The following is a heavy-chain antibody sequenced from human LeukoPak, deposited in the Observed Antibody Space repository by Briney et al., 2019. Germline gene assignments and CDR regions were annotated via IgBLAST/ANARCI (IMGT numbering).Heavy chain of an antibody. V-gene: IGHV4-59*01. J-gene: IGHJ4*02. CDR1: GGSISSYY. D-gene: IGHD3-3*01. CDR3: ARWSGYYYYFDY. CDR2: IYYSGST. Sequence: SETLSLTRTVSGGSISSYYWSWIRQPPGKGLEWIGYIYYSGSTNYNPSLKSRVTISVDTSKNQFSLKLSSVTAADTAVYYCARWSGYYYYFDYWGQGTLVTVSS.